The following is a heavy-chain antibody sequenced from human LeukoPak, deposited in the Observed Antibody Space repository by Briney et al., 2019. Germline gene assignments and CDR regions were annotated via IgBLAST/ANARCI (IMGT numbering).Heavy chain of an antibody. CDR2: ISYTGST. CDR3: ARLAFYYDSSGSKHYFDY. J-gene: IGHJ4*02. V-gene: IGHV4-39*01. D-gene: IGHD3-22*01. Sequence: SETLSLTCTVSGDSISSSTYYWACIRQPPGQGLEWIGSISYTGSTYYNPSLKSRVTISVDTSKNQFSLKLSSVTAADTAVYYCARLAFYYDSSGSKHYFDYWGQGTLVPVSS. CDR1: GDSISSSTYY.